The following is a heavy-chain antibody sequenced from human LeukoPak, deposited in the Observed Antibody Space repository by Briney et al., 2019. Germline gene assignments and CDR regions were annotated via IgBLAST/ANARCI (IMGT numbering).Heavy chain of an antibody. CDR1: GGSISSSSYY. V-gene: IGHV4-39*07. CDR3: ARDYGEPTKDY. Sequence: SETLSLTCTVSGGSISSSSYYWGWIRQPPGKGLEWIGSIYYSGSTYYNPSLKSRVTISVDTSKNQFSLKLSSVTAADTAVYYCARDYGEPTKDYWGQGTLVTVSS. J-gene: IGHJ4*02. CDR2: IYYSGST. D-gene: IGHD4-17*01.